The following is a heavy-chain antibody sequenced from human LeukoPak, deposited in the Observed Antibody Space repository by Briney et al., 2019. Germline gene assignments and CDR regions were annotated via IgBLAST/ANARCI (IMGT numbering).Heavy chain of an antibody. CDR1: GGFISSYY. Sequence: SETLSLTCTVSGGFISSYYWSWIRQPPGKGLEWIGYIYYSGSTNYNPSLKSRVTISVDTSKNQFSLKLSSVTAADTAVYYCARDPGCSSTSCYHWYFDLWGRGTLVTVSS. V-gene: IGHV4-59*01. CDR2: IYYSGST. D-gene: IGHD2-2*01. CDR3: ARDPGCSSTSCYHWYFDL. J-gene: IGHJ2*01.